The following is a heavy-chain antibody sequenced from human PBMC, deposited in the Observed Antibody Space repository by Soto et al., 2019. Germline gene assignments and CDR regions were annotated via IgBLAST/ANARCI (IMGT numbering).Heavy chain of an antibody. V-gene: IGHV4-59*01. J-gene: IGHJ4*02. D-gene: IGHD1-26*01. Sequence: SETLSLTCTVSGGSITNYYWSWVRQPPGKGLEWVGSAHYSGSTHYNPSLKSRLTTSVDTSNNQISLNLTSVTAADTAVYYCARRGLGARFDYWGQGTLVTVSS. CDR3: ARRGLGARFDY. CDR1: GGSITNYY. CDR2: AHYSGST.